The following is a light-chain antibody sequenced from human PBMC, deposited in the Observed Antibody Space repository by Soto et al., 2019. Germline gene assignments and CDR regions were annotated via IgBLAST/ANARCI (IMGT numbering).Light chain of an antibody. V-gene: IGLV2-8*01. CDR3: SSYAGTNNYV. Sequence: QSVLTQPPSASGSPGQSVTISCTGTSSDGGGYNYVSWYQQHPGKAPKLMIYEVSKRPSGVPDRFSGSKSDNTASLTVSGLQAEDEADYYCSSYAGTNNYVFGTGTKLTVL. J-gene: IGLJ1*01. CDR2: EVS. CDR1: SSDGGGYNY.